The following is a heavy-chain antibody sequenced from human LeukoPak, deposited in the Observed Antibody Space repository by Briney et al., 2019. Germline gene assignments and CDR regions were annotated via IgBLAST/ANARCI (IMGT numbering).Heavy chain of an antibody. D-gene: IGHD6-13*01. CDR3: AKAGGIAEPYYFDY. J-gene: IGHJ4*02. Sequence: GGSLRLSCAASGFTFDDYAMHWVRQAPGKGLEWVPGISWNSGSIGYADSVKGRFTISRDNAKNSLHLQMNSLRAEDMALYYCAKAGGIAEPYYFDYWGQGTLVTVSS. CDR2: ISWNSGSI. V-gene: IGHV3-9*03. CDR1: GFTFDDYA.